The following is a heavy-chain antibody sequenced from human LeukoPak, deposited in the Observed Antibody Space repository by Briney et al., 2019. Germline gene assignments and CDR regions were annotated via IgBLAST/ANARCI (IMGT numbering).Heavy chain of an antibody. Sequence: PGGSLRLSCAASGFTFSSYSMNWVRQAPGKGLEWVSSISSRSSYIYYADSVKGRFTISRDNAKNSLYLQMNSLRAEDTAVYYCARVGGLSFYGMDVWGQGTTVTVSS. J-gene: IGHJ6*02. CDR1: GFTFSSYS. CDR3: ARVGGLSFYGMDV. V-gene: IGHV3-21*01. D-gene: IGHD3-16*02. CDR2: ISSRSSYI.